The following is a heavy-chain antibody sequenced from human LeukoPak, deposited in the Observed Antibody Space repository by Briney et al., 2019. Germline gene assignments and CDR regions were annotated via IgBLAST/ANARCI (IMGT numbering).Heavy chain of an antibody. CDR2: ISQDGSDR. J-gene: IGHJ4*02. D-gene: IGHD3-3*01. V-gene: IGHV3-30-3*01. CDR3: AKDHYWSIDY. CDR1: GLTFSSHA. Sequence: GGSLRLSCAASGLTFSSHAMHWVRQAPGKGLEWVAVISQDGSDRHYTDSVKGRFTISRDNSRNTLYLQMNSLRAEDTGVYYCAKDHYWSIDYWGRGTLVTVSS.